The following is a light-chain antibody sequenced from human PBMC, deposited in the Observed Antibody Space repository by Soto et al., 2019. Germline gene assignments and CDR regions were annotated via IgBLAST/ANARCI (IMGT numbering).Light chain of an antibody. CDR2: KVS. J-gene: IGKJ5*01. V-gene: IGKV2-30*02. CDR3: MQGTHWPIT. CDR1: QSLVHSDGIAY. Sequence: VMTQTPLSLPVTPGEPASISCRSNQSLVHSDGIAYFSWFQQRPGRSPRRLIYKVSNRDSGVPARFSGSGSGTDFALKISRVEAEDVGVYYCMQGTHWPITFGQGTRLEIK.